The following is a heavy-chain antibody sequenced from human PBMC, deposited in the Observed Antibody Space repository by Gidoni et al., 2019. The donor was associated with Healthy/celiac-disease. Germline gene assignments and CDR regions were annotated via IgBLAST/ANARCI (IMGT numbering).Heavy chain of an antibody. V-gene: IGHV3-23*04. CDR2: ISGSGGST. CDR1: GFTFSSSA. CDR3: AKARLRSVTWARGGFDY. D-gene: IGHD4-17*01. J-gene: IGHJ4*02. Sequence: EVQLVESGGGLVQPGGSLRLSCAASGFTFSSSAMSWVRQAPGKGLEWVSAISGSGGSTYYADSVKGRFTITRDNTKNTLYLQMNSLGAEDTAVYYCAKARLRSVTWARGGFDYWGQGTLVTVSS.